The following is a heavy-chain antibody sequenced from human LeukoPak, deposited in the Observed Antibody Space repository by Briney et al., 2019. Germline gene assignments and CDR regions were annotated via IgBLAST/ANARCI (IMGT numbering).Heavy chain of an antibody. Sequence: GASVKVSCKASGYTFTGYYMHWVRQAPGQGLEWMGWINPNSGGTNYAQKFQGRVTMTRDTSISTAYMELSRLRSDDTAVYYCARAGVGSGWLLYYFDYWGQGTLVTVSS. D-gene: IGHD6-19*01. J-gene: IGHJ4*02. CDR2: INPNSGGT. V-gene: IGHV1-2*02. CDR1: GYTFTGYY. CDR3: ARAGVGSGWLLYYFDY.